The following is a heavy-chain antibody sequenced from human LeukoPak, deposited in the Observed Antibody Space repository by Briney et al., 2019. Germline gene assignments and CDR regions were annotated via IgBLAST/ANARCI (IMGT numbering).Heavy chain of an antibody. V-gene: IGHV3-23*01. Sequence: ASVKVSCKASGGTFSSYAMSWVRQAPGKGLEWVSAISGSGGSTYYADSVKGRFTISRDNSKNTLYLQMNSLRAEDTAVYYCATVPPGSTFPEWGQGTLVTVSS. CDR2: ISGSGGST. CDR3: ATVPPGSTFPE. J-gene: IGHJ4*02. CDR1: GGTFSSYA. D-gene: IGHD2-2*01.